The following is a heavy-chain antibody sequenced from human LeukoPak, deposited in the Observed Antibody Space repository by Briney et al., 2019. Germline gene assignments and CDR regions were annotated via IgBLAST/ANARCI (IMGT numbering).Heavy chain of an antibody. Sequence: KPSETLSLTCTVSGGSISSSSYYWGWIRQPPGKGLEWIGSIYYSGSTYYNPSLKSRVTISVDTSKNQFSLKLSSVTAADTAVYCCARHAPWIQLWTAIDYWGQGTLVTVSS. D-gene: IGHD5-18*01. J-gene: IGHJ4*02. CDR3: ARHAPWIQLWTAIDY. V-gene: IGHV4-39*01. CDR1: GGSISSSSYY. CDR2: IYYSGST.